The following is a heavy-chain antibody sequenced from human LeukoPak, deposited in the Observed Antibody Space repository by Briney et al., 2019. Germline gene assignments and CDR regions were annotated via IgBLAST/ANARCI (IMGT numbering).Heavy chain of an antibody. CDR1: GFTFSSYA. CDR3: AILPGYSSGWYEVNY. Sequence: GGSLRLSCAASGFTFSSYAMSWVRQAPGEGLEWVSGISGSGGSTYYADSVKGRFTISRDNSRNTLNLQMNSPRAEDTAVYYCAILPGYSSGWYEVNYWGQGTLVTVSS. D-gene: IGHD6-13*01. CDR2: ISGSGGST. J-gene: IGHJ4*02. V-gene: IGHV3-23*01.